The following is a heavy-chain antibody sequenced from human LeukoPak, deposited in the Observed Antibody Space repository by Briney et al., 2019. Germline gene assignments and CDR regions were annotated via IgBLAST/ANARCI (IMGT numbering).Heavy chain of an antibody. CDR2: INPGGGSA. Sequence: ASVKVSCKASGYTFTNYYIHWVRQAPGQGLEWMGIINPGGGSATYAQKFQGRVTMTSDTSTSTVYMDLISLRSEDTAVYYCARDSEFGYFDFWGQGTLVTVSS. CDR1: GYTFTNYY. J-gene: IGHJ4*02. D-gene: IGHD3-10*01. CDR3: ARDSEFGYFDF. V-gene: IGHV1-46*01.